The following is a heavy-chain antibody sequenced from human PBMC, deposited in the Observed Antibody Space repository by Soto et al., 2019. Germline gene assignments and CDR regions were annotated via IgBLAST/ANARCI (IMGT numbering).Heavy chain of an antibody. J-gene: IGHJ5*02. Sequence: EVQLLESGGGLVQPGGSLRLSCAASGFTFSSYAMSWVRQAPGKGLEWVSYISSSGSTIYYADSVKGRFTISRDNAKNSLYLQMNSLRAEDTAVYYCAREYDSFFDPWGQGTLVTVSS. CDR1: GFTFSSYA. CDR3: AREYDSFFDP. CDR2: ISSSGSTI. D-gene: IGHD3-22*01. V-gene: IGHV3-48*03.